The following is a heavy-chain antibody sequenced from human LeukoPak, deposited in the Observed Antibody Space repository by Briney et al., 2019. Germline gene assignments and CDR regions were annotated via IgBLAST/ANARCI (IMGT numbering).Heavy chain of an antibody. CDR3: ARDQASGSYDAFDI. CDR2: ISSSSSYI. Sequence: PGGSLRLSCAASGFTFSSYSMKWVRQAPGKGLEGVSSISSSSSYIYYADSVKGRFTISRDNAKNSLYLQMNSLRAEATAVYYCARDQASGSYDAFDIWGQGTMVTVSS. CDR1: GFTFSSYS. V-gene: IGHV3-21*01. J-gene: IGHJ3*02. D-gene: IGHD1-26*01.